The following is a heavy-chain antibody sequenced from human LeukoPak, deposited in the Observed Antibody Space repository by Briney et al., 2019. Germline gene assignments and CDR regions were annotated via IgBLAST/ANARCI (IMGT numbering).Heavy chain of an antibody. D-gene: IGHD5-18*01. CDR2: IYYSGST. Sequence: SETLSLTCTVSGGSISSGDYYWSWIRQPPGKGLEWIGCIYYSGSTYYNPSLKSRVTISMDTSKNQFSLKLRSVTAADTAVYYCARDRLGGIQLWSDTFDIWGQGTVVTVSS. J-gene: IGHJ3*02. CDR3: ARDRLGGIQLWSDTFDI. V-gene: IGHV4-30-4*01. CDR1: GGSISSGDYY.